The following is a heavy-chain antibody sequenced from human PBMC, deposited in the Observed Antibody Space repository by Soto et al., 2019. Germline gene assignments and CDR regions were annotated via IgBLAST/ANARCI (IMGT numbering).Heavy chain of an antibody. V-gene: IGHV3-30-3*01. CDR1: GFTVSSYA. Sequence: QVQLVESGGGVVQPGRSLRLSCAASGFTVSSYAMHWVRQARDKGLEWVAIISYDGSNKYYADSMQGRFNISSDNSKNTLYLPRNSLRAADTAVYYCARDRRERQGPFDYWAQGTLVTVSS. D-gene: IGHD1-26*01. CDR3: ARDRRERQGPFDY. J-gene: IGHJ4*02. CDR2: ISYDGSNK.